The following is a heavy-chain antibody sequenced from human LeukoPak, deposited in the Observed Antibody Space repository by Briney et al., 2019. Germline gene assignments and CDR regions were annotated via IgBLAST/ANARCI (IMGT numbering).Heavy chain of an antibody. D-gene: IGHD2-15*01. J-gene: IGHJ6*03. CDR2: ISGSAVST. Sequence: GGSLRLSCAASRFTFSSYAMSWVRQAPGKGLEWVSGISGSAVSTYYADSVKGRFTISRDNSKNTLYLQMNSLRAEDTAVYYCAKGRVCSGGSCYSEDYYYYYMDVWGKGTTVTVSS. CDR1: RFTFSSYA. CDR3: AKGRVCSGGSCYSEDYYYYYMDV. V-gene: IGHV3-23*01.